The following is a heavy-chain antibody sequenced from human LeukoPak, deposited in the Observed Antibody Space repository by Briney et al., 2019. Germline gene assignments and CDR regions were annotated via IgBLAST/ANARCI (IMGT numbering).Heavy chain of an antibody. V-gene: IGHV3-30*18. CDR2: ISYDGSNK. CDR3: AKGRRSVVYGVDY. D-gene: IGHD2-8*02. Sequence: GRSLRLSCAASGFTFSSYGMHWVRQAPGKGLGWVAVISYDGSNKYYADSVKGRFTISRDNSKNTLYLQMNSLRAEDTAVYYCAKGRRSVVYGVDYWGQGTLVTVSS. CDR1: GFTFSSYG. J-gene: IGHJ4*02.